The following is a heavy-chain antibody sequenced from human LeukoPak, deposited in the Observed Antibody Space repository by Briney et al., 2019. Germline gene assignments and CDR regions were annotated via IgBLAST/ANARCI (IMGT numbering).Heavy chain of an antibody. CDR3: AGAYGYNYFDY. Sequence: PGGSLRLSCAASGFTASSNYMSWVRQAPRKGLEWVSVFYTGGNTYYADSVQGRFTISRDNSKNTLYLQMDSLRAEDTAVYYCAGAYGYNYFDYWGQGTLVTVSS. V-gene: IGHV3-53*01. J-gene: IGHJ4*02. CDR1: GFTASSNY. CDR2: FYTGGNT. D-gene: IGHD4-17*01.